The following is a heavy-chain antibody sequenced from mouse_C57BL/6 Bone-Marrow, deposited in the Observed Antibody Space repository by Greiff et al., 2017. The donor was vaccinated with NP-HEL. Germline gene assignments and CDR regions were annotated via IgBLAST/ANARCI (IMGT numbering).Heavy chain of an antibody. CDR2: IDPETGGT. CDR1: GYTFTDYE. V-gene: IGHV1-15*01. D-gene: IGHD1-1*01. J-gene: IGHJ1*03. CDR3: TDYYGSTWYFDV. Sequence: VKLMESGAELVRPGASVTLSCKASGYTFTDYEMHWVKQTPVHGLEWIGAIDPETGGTAYNQKFKGKAILTADKSSSTAYMELRSLTSEDSAVYYCTDYYGSTWYFDVWGTGTTVTVSS.